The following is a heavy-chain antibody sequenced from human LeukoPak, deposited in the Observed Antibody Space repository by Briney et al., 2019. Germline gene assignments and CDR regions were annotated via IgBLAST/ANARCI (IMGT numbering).Heavy chain of an antibody. D-gene: IGHD4-23*01. CDR2: IWYGGSNK. J-gene: IGHJ3*02. V-gene: IGHV3-30*02. CDR1: GFTFSSYG. CDR3: AKDRSYGGNSDAFDI. Sequence: GGSLXLSCAASGFTFSSYGMHWVRQAPGKGLEWVAVIWYGGSNKYYADSVKGRFTISRDNSKNTLYLQMNSLRAEDTAVYYCAKDRSYGGNSDAFDIWGQGTMVTVSS.